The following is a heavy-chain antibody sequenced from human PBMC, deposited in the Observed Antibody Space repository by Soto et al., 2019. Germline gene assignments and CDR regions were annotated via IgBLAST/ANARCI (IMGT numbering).Heavy chain of an antibody. CDR3: TTDSYSTIIIVRFDY. J-gene: IGHJ4*01. V-gene: IGHV3-15*07. CDR1: GFTFSNSW. D-gene: IGHD3-22*01. CDR2: IKSKTDGGPT. Sequence: EVQLVESGGGLVKPGGSLRLSCAASGFTFSNSWINWVRQAPGKGLEWVGRIKSKTDGGPTDYAGTVNDRFAISRDDSNNMVSLQMNSLKIADTAVYYCTTDSYSTIIIVRFDYWGHGTLVTVSS.